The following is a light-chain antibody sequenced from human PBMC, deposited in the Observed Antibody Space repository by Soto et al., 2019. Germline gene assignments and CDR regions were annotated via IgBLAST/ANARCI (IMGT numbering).Light chain of an antibody. J-gene: IGKJ2*01. Sequence: DIQMTQSPSTLSASVGDRVTITCRASQSVFIWLAWYQQKPGRAPKLLIFDAMNLEYGVPSRFSGDGSETEFSLTISRLQPDDFATYYCQEYSGNSFTFGQGTKVE. CDR3: QEYSGNSFT. CDR1: QSVFIW. CDR2: DAM. V-gene: IGKV1-5*01.